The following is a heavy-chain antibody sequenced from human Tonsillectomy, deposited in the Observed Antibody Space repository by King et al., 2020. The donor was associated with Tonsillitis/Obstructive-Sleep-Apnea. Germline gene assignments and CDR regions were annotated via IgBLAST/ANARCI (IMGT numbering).Heavy chain of an antibody. J-gene: IGHJ6*02. Sequence: QLVQSGGGLVQPGGSLRLSCSASGFSFSSYGMHWVRQAPGKGLEHVSAISNIGGTTYYADFVKGRFTISRDNSKNTLYLQMSSLRAEDTAVYYCVKDGAWWVEEGIDGWGQGAPVNV. V-gene: IGHV3-64D*06. D-gene: IGHD1-26*01. CDR1: GFSFSSYG. CDR3: VKDGAWWVEEGIDG. CDR2: ISNIGGTT.